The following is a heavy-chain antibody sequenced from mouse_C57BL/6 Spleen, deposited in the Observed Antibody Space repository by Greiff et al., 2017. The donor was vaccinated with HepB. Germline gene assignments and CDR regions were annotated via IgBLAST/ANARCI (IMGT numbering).Heavy chain of an antibody. Sequence: QVQLQQSGAELVRPGASVKLSCKASGYTFTDYYINWVKQRPGQGLEWIARIYPGSGNTYYNEKFKGKATLTAEKSSSTAYMQLSSLTSEDSAVYYCARKSDGDFDYWGQGTTLTVSS. V-gene: IGHV1-76*01. J-gene: IGHJ2*01. D-gene: IGHD2-3*01. CDR2: IYPGSGNT. CDR3: ARKSDGDFDY. CDR1: GYTFTDYY.